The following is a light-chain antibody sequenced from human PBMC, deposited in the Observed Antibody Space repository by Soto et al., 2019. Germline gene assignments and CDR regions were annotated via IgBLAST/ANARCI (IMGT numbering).Light chain of an antibody. CDR3: SSHGGNSPYV. J-gene: IGLJ1*01. CDR2: EVN. Sequence: QSALTQPPSASGSPGQSVAISCTGTTSDIGGYNYVSWYQQHPGKAPKLMIYEVNKRPSGVPDRFSGSKSGNTASLIVSGLQSEDEADYYCSSHGGNSPYVFGTGTKLTVL. V-gene: IGLV2-8*01. CDR1: TSDIGGYNY.